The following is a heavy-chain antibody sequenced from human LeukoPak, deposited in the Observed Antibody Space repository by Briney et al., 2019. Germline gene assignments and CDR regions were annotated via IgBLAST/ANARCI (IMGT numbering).Heavy chain of an antibody. J-gene: IGHJ4*02. D-gene: IGHD4-23*01. CDR3: VRDVET. CDR1: GYIFTGYY. V-gene: IGHV1-2*02. Sequence: ASVKVSCRASGYIFTGYYIHWVRQAPGQGLEWVGWINPISHGTEYAQKFQGRVTVTSDSSISTSYMELHRLNSDDTAVYFCVRDVETRGQGTLVTVSS. CDR2: INPISHGT.